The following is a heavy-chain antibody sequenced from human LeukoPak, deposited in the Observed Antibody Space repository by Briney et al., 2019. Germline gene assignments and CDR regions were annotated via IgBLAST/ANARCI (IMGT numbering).Heavy chain of an antibody. J-gene: IGHJ4*02. CDR1: GGTFSSYA. V-gene: IGHV7-4-1*02. CDR2: INTNTGNP. CDR3: ARDASLGYCRSTSCSYFDY. Sequence: ASVKVSCKASGGTFSSYAISWVRQAPGQGLEWMGWINTNTGNPTYAQGFTGRFVFSLDTSVSTAYLQISSLKAEDTAVYYCARDASLGYCRSTSCSYFDYWGQGTLVTVSS. D-gene: IGHD2-2*01.